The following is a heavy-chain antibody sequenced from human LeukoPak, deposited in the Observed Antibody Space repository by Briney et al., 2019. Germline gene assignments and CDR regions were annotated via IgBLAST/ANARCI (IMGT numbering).Heavy chain of an antibody. CDR1: GYTFTSYD. J-gene: IGHJ4*02. Sequence: ASVKVSCKASGYTFTSYDVNWFRQATGQGLEWMGWMNPNSGNTGYAQKFQGRVSLTMDTSISTAYLELISLRSEDTAVYYCAKNIALTGEFDSWGQGTLVTVSS. V-gene: IGHV1-8*01. CDR2: MNPNSGNT. CDR3: AKNIALTGEFDS. D-gene: IGHD7-27*01.